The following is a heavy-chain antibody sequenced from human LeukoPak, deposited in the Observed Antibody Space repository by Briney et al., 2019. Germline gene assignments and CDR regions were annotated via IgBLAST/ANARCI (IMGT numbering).Heavy chain of an antibody. V-gene: IGHV3-30-3*01. CDR2: ISYDGSNK. D-gene: IGHD3-3*01. CDR1: GFSFSSYA. Sequence: GGSLRLSCAASGFSFSSYAIHWVRQAPGKGLEWVAVISYDGSNKYYADSVKGRFTISRDNSKNTLYLQMNSLRAEDTAVYYCARSETFGVVNTFDYWGQGTLVTVSS. CDR3: ARSETFGVVNTFDY. J-gene: IGHJ4*02.